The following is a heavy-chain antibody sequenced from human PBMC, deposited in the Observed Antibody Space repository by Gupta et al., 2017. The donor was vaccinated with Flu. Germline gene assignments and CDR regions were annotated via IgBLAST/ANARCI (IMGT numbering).Heavy chain of an antibody. Sequence: VRQGTGQGLEWMGWMNPNSGNTGYAQKFQGRVTMTRNTSISTAYMELSSLRSEDTAVYYCARGQVVPAAIQTGDDYYYMDVWGKGTTVTVSS. V-gene: IGHV1-8*01. J-gene: IGHJ6*03. CDR3: ARGQVVPAAIQTGDDYYYMDV. D-gene: IGHD2-2*01. CDR2: MNPNSGNT.